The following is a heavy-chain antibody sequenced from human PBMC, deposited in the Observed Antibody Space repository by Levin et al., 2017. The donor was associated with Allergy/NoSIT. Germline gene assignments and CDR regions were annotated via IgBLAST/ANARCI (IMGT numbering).Heavy chain of an antibody. Sequence: ASVKVSCKASGYTFRNYGISWVRQAPGRGLEWLGWISTDTGNRHYAQNLQGRVTMTTDTSTDTAHLELRSLRSDDTAIYYCARLVVGAKGWFAPWGQGTPVTVS. D-gene: IGHD2-21*01. CDR3: ARLVVGAKGWFAP. J-gene: IGHJ5*02. V-gene: IGHV1-18*01. CDR1: GYTFRNYG. CDR2: ISTDTGNR.